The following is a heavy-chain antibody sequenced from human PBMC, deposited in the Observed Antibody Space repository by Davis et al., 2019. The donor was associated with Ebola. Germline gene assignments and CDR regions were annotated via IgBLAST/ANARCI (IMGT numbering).Heavy chain of an antibody. Sequence: GGSLRLSCSASVFTFRDYAMSWVRQAPGKGLEWVAFIRSKAYGGTTEYAASVKGRFTISRDDSKSIAYLQMNSLKTEDTAVYYCTRGGMVYFDYWGQGTRVTVSS. D-gene: IGHD3-10*01. CDR3: TRGGMVYFDY. CDR1: VFTFRDYA. CDR2: IRSKAYGGTT. J-gene: IGHJ4*02. V-gene: IGHV3-49*04.